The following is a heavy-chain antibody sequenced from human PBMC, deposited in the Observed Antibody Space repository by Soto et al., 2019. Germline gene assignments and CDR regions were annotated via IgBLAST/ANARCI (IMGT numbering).Heavy chain of an antibody. CDR3: ARTATSGTLNWFDP. CDR1: GYTFGNND. J-gene: IGHJ5*02. V-gene: IGHV1-8*01. Sequence: ASVKVSCKASGYTFGNNDISWVRQATGQGLEWMGWMNPNSGNTGYAQKFQGRVSMTRNTSITTAYLELSSLRSDDTAIYYCARTATSGTLNWFDPWGQGTLVTVSS. CDR2: MNPNSGNT.